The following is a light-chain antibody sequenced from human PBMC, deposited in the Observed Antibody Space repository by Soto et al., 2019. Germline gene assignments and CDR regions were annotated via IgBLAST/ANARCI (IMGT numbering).Light chain of an antibody. Sequence: EIVLTQSPATLSLSPGERATLSCRASQSVSSFLAWYQQKSGQTPRLLIYDASNRATGILARFSGSGSGTDFTLTISSLEPEDFAVYYCQHRSNWLGTFGPGTNVDIK. CDR1: QSVSSF. CDR3: QHRSNWLGT. V-gene: IGKV3-11*01. CDR2: DAS. J-gene: IGKJ3*01.